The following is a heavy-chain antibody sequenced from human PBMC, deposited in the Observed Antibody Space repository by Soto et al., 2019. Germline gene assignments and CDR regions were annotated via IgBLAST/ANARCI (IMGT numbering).Heavy chain of an antibody. CDR1: GYTFTSYH. J-gene: IGHJ6*03. CDR2: MNPNSGNT. CDR3: ARGLRRIAARYYYYYYMDV. V-gene: IGHV1-8*01. Sequence: ASVKVSCKASGYTFTSYHINWLRQATGQGLEWMGWMNPNSGNTGYAQKSQGRVTMTRNTSISTAYMELSSLRSEDTAVYYCARGLRRIAARYYYYYYMDVWGKGTTVTVSS. D-gene: IGHD6-6*01.